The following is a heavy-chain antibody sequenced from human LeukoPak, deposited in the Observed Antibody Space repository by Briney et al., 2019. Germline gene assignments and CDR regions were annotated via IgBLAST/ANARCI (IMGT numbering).Heavy chain of an antibody. D-gene: IGHD4-17*01. CDR2: ISAYNGNT. CDR1: GYTFSIHG. CDR3: ARRGGKNYGDYVLYYSYMDV. J-gene: IGHJ6*03. V-gene: IGHV1-18*01. Sequence: GASVKVSYKASGYTFSIHGINWVRQAPGQGLEGMGWISAYNGNTNYAQKVQGRVTMTTDTSTGTAYMELRSLRSDDTAVYYCARRGGKNYGDYVLYYSYMDVWGKGNTVTVSS.